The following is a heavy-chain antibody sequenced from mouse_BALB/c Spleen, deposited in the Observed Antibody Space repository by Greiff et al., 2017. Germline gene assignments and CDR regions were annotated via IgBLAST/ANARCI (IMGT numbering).Heavy chain of an antibody. V-gene: IGHV5-6*01. CDR3: ARHPDGSLYYAMDY. CDR1: GFAFSSYD. D-gene: IGHD2-3*01. Sequence: EVHLVESGGGLVKPGGSLKLSCAASGFAFSSYDMSWVRQTPDKRLEWVATISSGGSYTYYPDSVKGRFTISRDNAKNTLYLQMSSLKSEDTAMYYCARHPDGSLYYAMDYWGQGTSVTVSS. CDR2: ISSGGSYT. J-gene: IGHJ4*01.